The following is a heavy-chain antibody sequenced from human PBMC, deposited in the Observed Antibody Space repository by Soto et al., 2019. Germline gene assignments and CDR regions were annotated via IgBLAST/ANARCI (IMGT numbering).Heavy chain of an antibody. D-gene: IGHD3-9*01. CDR3: ARVGYDILTGYMPLYYFDY. CDR2: IIPIFGTA. CDR1: GGTFSSYA. Sequence: ASVKVSCKASGGTFSSYAISWVRQAPGQGLEWMGGIIPIFGTANYAQKIQGRVTITADESTSTAYMELSSLRSEDTAVYYCARVGYDILTGYMPLYYFDYWGQGTLVTVSS. J-gene: IGHJ4*02. V-gene: IGHV1-69*13.